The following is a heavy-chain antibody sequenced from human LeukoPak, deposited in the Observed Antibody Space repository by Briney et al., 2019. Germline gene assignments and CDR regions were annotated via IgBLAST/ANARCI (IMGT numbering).Heavy chain of an antibody. V-gene: IGHV3-23*01. CDR2: ISGSGGST. CDR3: ARDGYCSSTSCYGADYYYYYMDV. J-gene: IGHJ6*03. CDR1: GFTFSSYA. D-gene: IGHD2-2*01. Sequence: GGSLRLSCAASGFTFSSYAMSWVRQAPGKGLEWVSAISGSGGSTYYADSVKGRFTISRDNSKNTLYLQMNSLRAEDTAVYYCARDGYCSSTSCYGADYYYYYMDVWGKGTTVTVSS.